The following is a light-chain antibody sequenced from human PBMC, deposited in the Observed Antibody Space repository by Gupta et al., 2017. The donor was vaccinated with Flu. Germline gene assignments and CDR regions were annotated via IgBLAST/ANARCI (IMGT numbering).Light chain of an antibody. CDR2: WAS. Sequence: SLGERATINCKSSQSVLYSSNNKNYLAWYQQKPGQPPKLLIYWASTRESGVPDRFSGSGSGTDFTLTISSLQAEDVAVYYCLQDANTPWTFGQGTKLEIK. CDR1: QSVLYSSNNKNY. J-gene: IGKJ1*01. V-gene: IGKV4-1*01. CDR3: LQDANTPWT.